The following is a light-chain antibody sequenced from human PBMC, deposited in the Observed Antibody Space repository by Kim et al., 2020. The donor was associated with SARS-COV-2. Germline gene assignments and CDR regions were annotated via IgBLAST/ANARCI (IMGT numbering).Light chain of an antibody. Sequence: ATQSLSPGQRATLSCKANENIDTYLAWHQLQPGQAPRLLIYDASHRATGIPARFSGSGSGTDFTLTIGSLEAADFAIYYCQHSKTFGQGTKVDIK. CDR1: ENIDTY. V-gene: IGKV3-11*01. CDR3: QHSKT. J-gene: IGKJ1*01. CDR2: DAS.